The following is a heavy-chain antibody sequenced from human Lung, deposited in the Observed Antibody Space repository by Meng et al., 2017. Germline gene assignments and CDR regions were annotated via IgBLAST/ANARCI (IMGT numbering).Heavy chain of an antibody. V-gene: IGHV1-2*06. J-gene: IGHJ3*02. D-gene: IGHD5-24*01. Sequence: ASVKVSCKASGYTFTGYYMHWVRQAPAQGLEWMGRINPNSGGTNYAQKFQGRVTMTRNTSISTAYLELSRLRSDDTAVYYCARTKMAADPNAFDIWGQGTMVTVSS. CDR2: INPNSGGT. CDR3: ARTKMAADPNAFDI. CDR1: GYTFTGYY.